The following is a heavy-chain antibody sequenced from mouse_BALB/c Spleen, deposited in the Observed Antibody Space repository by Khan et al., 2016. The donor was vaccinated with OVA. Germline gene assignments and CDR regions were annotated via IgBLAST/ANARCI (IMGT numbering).Heavy chain of an antibody. CDR3: AIINA. CDR2: IDPANGNT. J-gene: IGHJ2*01. V-gene: IGHV14-3*02. CDR1: GFNIKDTY. Sequence: VQLQQSGAELVKPGASVKLSCTASGFNIKDTYMHWVKQRPEQGLEWIGRIDPANGNTKYDPKFQGKATITADTSSNKASLQLSSLTTTYTSVYCCAIINAWGQGTTLTVSS.